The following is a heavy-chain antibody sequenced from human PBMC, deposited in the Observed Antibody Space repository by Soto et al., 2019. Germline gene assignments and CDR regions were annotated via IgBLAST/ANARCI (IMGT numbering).Heavy chain of an antibody. CDR2: IGTAGDT. CDR1: GFTFSSYD. J-gene: IGHJ4*02. Sequence: GGSLRLSCAASGFTFSSYDMHWVRQATGKGLEWVSAIGTAGDTKYPGSVKGRFTISRENAKNSLYLQMNSLRAEDTAVYYCARFRYSSGWYDYWGQGTLVTVSS. V-gene: IGHV3-13*01. D-gene: IGHD6-19*01. CDR3: ARFRYSSGWYDY.